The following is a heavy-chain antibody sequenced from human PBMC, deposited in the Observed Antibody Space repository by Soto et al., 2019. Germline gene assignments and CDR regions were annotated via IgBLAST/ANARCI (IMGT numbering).Heavy chain of an antibody. V-gene: IGHV1-69*01. D-gene: IGHD3-3*01. CDR1: GGTFSSYA. CDR2: IIPIFGTA. CDR3: ASRDDYDLYYCYGMDV. J-gene: IGHJ6*02. Sequence: QVQLVQSGAEVKKPGSSVKVSCKASGGTFSSYAISWVRQAPGQGLEWMGGIIPIFGTANYAQKFQGGVRITAEESTRTDYMELSRLSSEDTDVYYCASRDDYDLYYCYGMDVWGQGTTVTGSS.